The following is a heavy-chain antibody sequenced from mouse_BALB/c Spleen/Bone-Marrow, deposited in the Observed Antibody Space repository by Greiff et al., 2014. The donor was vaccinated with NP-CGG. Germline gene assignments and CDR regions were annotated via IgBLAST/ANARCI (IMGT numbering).Heavy chain of an antibody. CDR1: GYVFSTYW. Sequence: LVESGAELVRPGSSVKISCKASGYVFSTYWMYWVKQRPGQGLEWIGQIYPGDGDTNYNGKFKGTATLTADKSSSTAYMQLSSLTSEDSAVYFCARSGYGSSYDYWGQGTTLTVSS. J-gene: IGHJ2*01. V-gene: IGHV1-80*01. D-gene: IGHD1-1*01. CDR3: ARSGYGSSYDY. CDR2: IYPGDGDT.